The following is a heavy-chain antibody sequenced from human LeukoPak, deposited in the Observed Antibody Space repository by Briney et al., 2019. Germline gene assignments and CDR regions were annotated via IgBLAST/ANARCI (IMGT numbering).Heavy chain of an antibody. J-gene: IGHJ1*01. CDR2: IYSGGST. CDR1: GFAVSSNY. CDR3: ARTDETAPAEDFQH. V-gene: IGHV3-53*01. D-gene: IGHD2-21*02. Sequence: QAGGSLRLSCAAFGFAVSSNYMSWVRQAPGKGLEWVSVIYSGGSTYYADSVKGRFTISRDNSKNTLYLQMKSLRAEDTAVYYCARTDETAPAEDFQHWGQGTLVTVSS.